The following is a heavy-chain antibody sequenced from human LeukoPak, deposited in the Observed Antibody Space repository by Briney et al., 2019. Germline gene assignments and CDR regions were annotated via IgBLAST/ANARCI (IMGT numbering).Heavy chain of an antibody. CDR3: ARGRGYSGYAYFDY. J-gene: IGHJ4*02. D-gene: IGHD5-12*01. CDR1: GGSISSSSYY. V-gene: IGHV4-39*07. Sequence: SETLSLTCTVSGGSISSSSYYWGWIRQPPGKGLEWIGEINRSGSTNYNPSLKSRVTISVDASKNQFSLKLSSVTAADTAVYYCARGRGYSGYAYFDYWGQGTLVTVSS. CDR2: INRSGST.